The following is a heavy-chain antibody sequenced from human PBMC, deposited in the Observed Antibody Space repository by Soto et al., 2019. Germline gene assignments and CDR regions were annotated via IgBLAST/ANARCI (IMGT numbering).Heavy chain of an antibody. J-gene: IGHJ5*02. D-gene: IGHD5-18*01. Sequence: PSETLSLTCTVSGGSISGYYWSWIRQPPGKRLEWIGYINYFGSTNYNPSLKSRVTISVDTSREQFSLRLDSVTAADTAVYYCARLVWSYGTWFDPWGQGTLVTVSS. CDR3: ARLVWSYGTWFDP. CDR1: GGSISGYY. CDR2: INYFGST. V-gene: IGHV4-59*01.